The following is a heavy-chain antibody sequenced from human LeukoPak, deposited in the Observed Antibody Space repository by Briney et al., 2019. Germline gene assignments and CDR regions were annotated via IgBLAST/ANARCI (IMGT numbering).Heavy chain of an antibody. J-gene: IGHJ4*02. CDR3: ARESSRSFDY. V-gene: IGHV3-11*04. Sequence: KAGGSLRLSCAASGFTFSDYFTIWIRQAPGKGLEWVSYISSSGSAIYYADSVKGRFTISRDNAKNSLYLQMNSLRADDTAVYYCARESSRSFDYWGQGTLVTVSS. D-gene: IGHD6-6*01. CDR1: GFTFSDYF. CDR2: ISSSGSAI.